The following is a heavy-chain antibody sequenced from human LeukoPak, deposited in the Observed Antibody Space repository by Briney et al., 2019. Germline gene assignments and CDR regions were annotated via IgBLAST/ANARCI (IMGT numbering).Heavy chain of an antibody. V-gene: IGHV4-34*01. J-gene: IGHJ5*02. CDR3: AWAAAGFDP. CDR1: GGSFSCYY. Sequence: SETRSLTCVVYGGSFSCYYWSWIRQPPGKGLERIGKINKGRSTNANPSRKRRVPISVATSKNQVSLKLSPVTAADTALYYWAWAAAGFDPWGQGNLVTVSS. D-gene: IGHD6-13*01. CDR2: INKGRST.